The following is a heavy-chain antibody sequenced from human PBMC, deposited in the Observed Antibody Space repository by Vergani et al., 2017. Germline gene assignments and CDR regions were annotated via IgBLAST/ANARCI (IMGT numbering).Heavy chain of an antibody. Sequence: EAELVQSGPEMRKPGESLKIFCKGSEYSFGNYWIGCVRQMPGKGLEWMGIIYPADSDTRYSPSFQGQVTLSADKSLSTAFLQWDSLKASDTALYYFAIHTTCTDSWGRGTLVTFSS. J-gene: IGHJ4*02. V-gene: IGHV5-51*01. CDR2: IYPADSDT. D-gene: IGHD1-1*01. CDR3: AIHTTCTDS. CDR1: EYSFGNYW.